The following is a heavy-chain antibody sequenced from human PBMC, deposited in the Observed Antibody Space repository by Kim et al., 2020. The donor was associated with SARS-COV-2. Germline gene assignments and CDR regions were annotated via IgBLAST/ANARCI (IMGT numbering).Heavy chain of an antibody. CDR3: AKKVKGSWSFDL. D-gene: IGHD3-10*01. CDR1: GFTFSNYG. Sequence: GGSPRLSCAASGFTFSNYGMNWVRQAPGKGLEWVSGIRASGVNTYYADSVKGRFTISRDNSKNTLYLQMNSLRAEDTAVYFCAKKVKGSWSFDLWGRGT. V-gene: IGHV3-23*01. J-gene: IGHJ2*01. CDR2: IRASGVNT.